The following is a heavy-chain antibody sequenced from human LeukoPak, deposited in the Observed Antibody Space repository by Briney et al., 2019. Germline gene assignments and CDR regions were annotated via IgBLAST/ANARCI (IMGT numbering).Heavy chain of an antibody. J-gene: IGHJ6*02. CDR2: FDPEDGET. Sequence: ASVKVSCKVSGYTLTELSMHWVRQAPGKGLEWMGGFDPEDGETIYAQKFQGRVTMTEDTSTDTAYMELSSLRSEDTAVYYCARDRSGYDILTGYYPLDYYYGMDVWGQGTTVTVSS. D-gene: IGHD3-9*01. V-gene: IGHV1-24*01. CDR3: ARDRSGYDILTGYYPLDYYYGMDV. CDR1: GYTLTELS.